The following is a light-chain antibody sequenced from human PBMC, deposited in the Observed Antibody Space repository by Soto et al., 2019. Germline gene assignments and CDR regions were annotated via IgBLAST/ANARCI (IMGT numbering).Light chain of an antibody. CDR3: CSYAGSDTYV. Sequence: QSALTQPHSVSGSPGQSVTISCTGTSSDVGGYNRVSWYQQYPGKAPKLMIYDVSKRPSGVPGRFSGSKSGTTASLTISGFQPEDEADNYCCSYAGSDTYVFGSGTKVTV. CDR2: DVS. J-gene: IGLJ1*01. CDR1: SSDVGGYNR. V-gene: IGLV2-11*01.